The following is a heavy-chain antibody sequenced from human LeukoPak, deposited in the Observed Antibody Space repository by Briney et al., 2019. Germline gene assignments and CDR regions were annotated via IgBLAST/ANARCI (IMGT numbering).Heavy chain of an antibody. V-gene: IGHV4-4*02. CDR3: ARREGYNFDY. CDR1: GGSISSSNW. CDR2: IYHSGST. D-gene: IGHD5-24*01. J-gene: IGHJ4*02. Sequence: SETLSLTCAASGGSISSSNWWTWVRQPPGKGLEWIGEIYHSGSTPYNPSLNSRVSISVDTSKNQLSLKLSSVTAADTAVYYCARREGYNFDYWGQGTLVTVSS.